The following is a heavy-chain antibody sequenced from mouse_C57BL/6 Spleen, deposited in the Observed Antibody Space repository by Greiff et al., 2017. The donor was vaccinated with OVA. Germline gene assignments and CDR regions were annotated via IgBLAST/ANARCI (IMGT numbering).Heavy chain of an antibody. D-gene: IGHD4-1*01. J-gene: IGHJ4*01. CDR3: ARKDWDAMDY. CDR2: INPSSGYT. Sequence: QVQLQQSGAELAKPGASVKLSCKASGYTFTSYWMHWVKQRPGQGLEWIGYINPSSGYTKYTQKFKDKDTLTADKSSSTAYMQLSSLTYEDSAVYYCARKDWDAMDYWGQGTSVTVSS. V-gene: IGHV1-7*01. CDR1: GYTFTSYW.